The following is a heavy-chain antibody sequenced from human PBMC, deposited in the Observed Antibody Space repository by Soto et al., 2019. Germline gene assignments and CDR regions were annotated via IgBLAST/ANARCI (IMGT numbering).Heavy chain of an antibody. CDR1: GFTFSSCA. CDR2: ISGRGNT. D-gene: IGHD5-12*01. J-gene: IGHJ5*02. CDR3: AKGPEAYSGPNRFDP. V-gene: IGHV3-23*01. Sequence: EVQLLESGGGLAQPGGSLRLSCAASGFTFSSCAMSWVRQAPGKGLEWVSSISGRGNTYHADSVKGRFTISRDNSKNTLYLQMNSLSAVDTAVYYCAKGPEAYSGPNRFDPWGQGTLVTVSS.